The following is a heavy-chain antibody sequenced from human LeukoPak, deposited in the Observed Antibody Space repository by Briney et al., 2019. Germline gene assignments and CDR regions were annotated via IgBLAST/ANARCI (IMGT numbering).Heavy chain of an antibody. V-gene: IGHV3-53*01. CDR3: ARDRYCSGGSCYGDAFDL. CDR2: MYSGGST. Sequence: GGSLRLSCAASGFSVRSNYMSWVRQSPRKGLEWVSIMYSGGSTDYADSVKGRLIIYRDHSKNTLYLQMNSLRAEDTAVYYCARDRYCSGGSCYGDAFDLWGQGTMVTVSS. J-gene: IGHJ3*01. D-gene: IGHD2-15*01. CDR1: GFSVRSNY.